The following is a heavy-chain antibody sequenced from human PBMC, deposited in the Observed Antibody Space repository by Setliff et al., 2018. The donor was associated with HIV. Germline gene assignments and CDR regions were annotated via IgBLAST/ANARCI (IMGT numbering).Heavy chain of an antibody. CDR1: GGSISTYY. D-gene: IGHD6-19*01. CDR2: IYYSGTT. CDR3: ARETRSGWYDLAY. V-gene: IGHV4-59*01. Sequence: SETLSLTCTVSGGSISTYYWSWIRQPAGKGLEWIGNIYYSGTTNYNPSLRGRVTISVDTSKKQFSLKLSSVTAADTAVYFCARETRSGWYDLAYWGQGTLVTVSS. J-gene: IGHJ4*02.